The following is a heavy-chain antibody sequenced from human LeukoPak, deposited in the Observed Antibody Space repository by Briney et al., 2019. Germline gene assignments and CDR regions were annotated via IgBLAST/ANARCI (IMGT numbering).Heavy chain of an antibody. CDR2: VYYSGST. CDR1: GGSISSGGYY. Sequence: PSQTLSLTCTVSGGSISSGGYYWSWIRQHPGKGLEWIGYVYYSGSTYYNPSLKSRVTISVDTSKNQFSLKLSSVTAADTAVYYCARGGRLETLDYWGQGTLVTVSS. J-gene: IGHJ4*02. CDR3: ARGGRLETLDY. V-gene: IGHV4-31*03. D-gene: IGHD1-1*01.